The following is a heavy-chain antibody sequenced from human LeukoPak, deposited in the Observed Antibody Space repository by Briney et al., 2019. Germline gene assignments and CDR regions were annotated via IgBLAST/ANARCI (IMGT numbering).Heavy chain of an antibody. CDR1: GFTFSSDS. CDR2: ISSGGTFM. V-gene: IGHV3-21*01. D-gene: IGHD1-1*01. Sequence: GGSLRLSCAASGFTFSSDSINWVRQAPGKGLEWVSSISSGGTFMYYADSVKGRFTISRDNAKKSVFLQMNSLRAEDSAVYYCAREPTGDYLGQGMLVSVSS. J-gene: IGHJ4*02. CDR3: AREPTGDY.